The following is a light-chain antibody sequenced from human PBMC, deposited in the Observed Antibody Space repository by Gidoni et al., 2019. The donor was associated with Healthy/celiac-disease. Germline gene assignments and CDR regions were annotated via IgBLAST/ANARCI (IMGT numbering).Light chain of an antibody. J-gene: IGKJ4*01. V-gene: IGKV1-33*01. CDR1: QDISNY. CDR2: DAS. CDR3: QQYDNLSLT. Sequence: IQMTKYPSSLSASVGDRVTITCQASQDISNYLNWYQQKPGKAPKLLIYDASNLETGVPSRFSGSGSGTDFTFTISSLQPEDIATYYCQQYDNLSLTFGGGTKVEIK.